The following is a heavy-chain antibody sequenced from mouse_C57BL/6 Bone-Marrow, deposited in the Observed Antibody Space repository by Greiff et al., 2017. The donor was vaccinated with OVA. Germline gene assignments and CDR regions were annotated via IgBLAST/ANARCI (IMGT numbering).Heavy chain of an antibody. CDR2: IDPETGGT. Sequence: QVQLQQSGAELVRPGASVTLSCKASGYTFTDYEMHWVKQTPVHGLEWIGAIDPETGGTAYNQKFKGKAILTADKSSSTAYMELRSLTSEDSAVYYCTRDYYGSSQDFDVWGTGTTVTVSS. CDR3: TRDYYGSSQDFDV. V-gene: IGHV1-15*01. J-gene: IGHJ1*03. D-gene: IGHD1-1*01. CDR1: GYTFTDYE.